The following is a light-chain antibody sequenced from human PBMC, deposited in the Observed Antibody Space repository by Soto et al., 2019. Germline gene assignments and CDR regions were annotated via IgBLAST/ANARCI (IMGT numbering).Light chain of an antibody. Sequence: QSALTQPASVSGSPGQSITISCTGTSSDVGAYNFVSWYQQHPGTVPKLLIYEVTNRPSGVSHRFSGSKSGNTASLTISGLQAEDEADYYCNSYTTTSTYGFGTGTKLTVL. CDR3: NSYTTTSTYG. CDR2: EVT. V-gene: IGLV2-14*01. CDR1: SSDVGAYNF. J-gene: IGLJ1*01.